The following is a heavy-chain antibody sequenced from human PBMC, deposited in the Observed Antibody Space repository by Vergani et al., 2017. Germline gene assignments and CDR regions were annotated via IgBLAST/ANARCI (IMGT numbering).Heavy chain of an antibody. V-gene: IGHV4-31*03. Sequence: QVQLQESGPGLVKPSQTLSLTCTVSGGSISSGGYYWSWIRQHPGKGLEWIGYIYYSGSTYYNPSLKSRFTISVDTSKNQFSLKLSSVTAADTAGYYCARAEAAAAGRINWFDPWGQGTLVTVSS. CDR1: GGSISSGGYY. CDR2: IYYSGST. CDR3: ARAEAAAAGRINWFDP. J-gene: IGHJ5*02. D-gene: IGHD6-13*01.